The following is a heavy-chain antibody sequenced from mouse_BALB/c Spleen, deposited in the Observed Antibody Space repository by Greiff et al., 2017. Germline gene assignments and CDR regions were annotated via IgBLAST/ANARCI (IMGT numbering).Heavy chain of an antibody. D-gene: IGHD2-2*01. Sequence: VHLVESGPGLVAPSQSLSITCTVSGFSLTSYDISWIRQPPGKGLEWLGVIWTGGGTNYNSAFMSRLSISKDNSKSQVFLKMNSLQTDDTAIYYCVRGGYYYAMDYWGQGTSVTVSS. CDR1: GFSLTSYD. CDR3: VRGGYYYAMDY. V-gene: IGHV2-9-2*01. CDR2: IWTGGGT. J-gene: IGHJ4*01.